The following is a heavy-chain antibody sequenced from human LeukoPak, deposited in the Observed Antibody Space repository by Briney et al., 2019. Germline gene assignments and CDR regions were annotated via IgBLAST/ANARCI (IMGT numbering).Heavy chain of an antibody. CDR1: GYTFTSYD. D-gene: IGHD6-6*01. J-gene: IGHJ5*02. CDR2: INPNSGNT. Sequence: ASVKVSCKASGYTFTSYDINWVRQATGQGLEWMEWINPNSGNTGYAQKFQGRVTMTRNTSISTAYMELSSLRSEDTAVYYCARGFPGYSSSEDWFDPWGQGTLVTVSS. V-gene: IGHV1-8*01. CDR3: ARGFPGYSSSEDWFDP.